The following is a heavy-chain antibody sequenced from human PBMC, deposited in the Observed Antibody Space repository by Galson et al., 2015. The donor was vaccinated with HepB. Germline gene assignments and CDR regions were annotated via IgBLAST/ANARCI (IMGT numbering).Heavy chain of an antibody. CDR1: GGSISSSSYY. V-gene: IGHV4-39*01. CDR3: ARQTRIAIFGDAFDI. CDR2: IYYSGNT. D-gene: IGHD3-3*01. Sequence: ETLSLTCTVSGGSISSSSYYWGWIRQPPGKGLEWIGSIYYSGNTYFNPSLKSRVTISVDTSKNQFYLNLTSVTAADTTVYYCARQTRIAIFGDAFDIWGQGTMVTVSS. J-gene: IGHJ3*02.